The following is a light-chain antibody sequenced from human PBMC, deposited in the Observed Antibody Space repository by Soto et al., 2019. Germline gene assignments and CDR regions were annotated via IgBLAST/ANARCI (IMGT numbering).Light chain of an antibody. CDR2: GAS. J-gene: IGKJ1*01. V-gene: IGKV3D-20*02. CDR1: QSISSSY. Sequence: EIVLAQPPGTLSLSPGTRAPLSCRARQSISSSYLVWYQQRPGQAPRLLIYGASSRAAGVPARFSGSGSGTDFSLTISSLEPEDFAIYYCQQRSIWPPWTFGQGTKVDIK. CDR3: QQRSIWPPWT.